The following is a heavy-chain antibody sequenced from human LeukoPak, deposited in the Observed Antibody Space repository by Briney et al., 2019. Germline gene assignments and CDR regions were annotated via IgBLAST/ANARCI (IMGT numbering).Heavy chain of an antibody. Sequence: SQTLSLTCTVSGGSISSGGHYWTWIRQHPGKGLEWIGYIYYSGSTYYNPSLKGRVTISLDTSKNQFSLKLSSVSAADTAVYYCARDHYDSSGFYYYFDYWGQGTLVTVSS. CDR2: IYYSGST. CDR1: GGSISSGGHY. CDR3: ARDHYDSSGFYYYFDY. V-gene: IGHV4-31*03. D-gene: IGHD3-22*01. J-gene: IGHJ4*02.